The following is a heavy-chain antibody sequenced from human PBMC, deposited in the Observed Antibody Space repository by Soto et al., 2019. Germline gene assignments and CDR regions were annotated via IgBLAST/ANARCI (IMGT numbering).Heavy chain of an antibody. D-gene: IGHD4-17*01. CDR3: ARGPGEYGDYLD. CDR1: GYTFTGYY. V-gene: IGHV1-2*02. CDR2: INPNSSGT. J-gene: IGHJ4*02. Sequence: QVQLVQSGAEVKKPGASVKVSCKASGYTFTGYYMHWVRQAPGQGLEWMGWINPNSSGTNYAQKFQGRVTMTKDTYISTAYMELSRLSSDDRAVYYCARGPGEYGDYLDWGQGTLVTVSS.